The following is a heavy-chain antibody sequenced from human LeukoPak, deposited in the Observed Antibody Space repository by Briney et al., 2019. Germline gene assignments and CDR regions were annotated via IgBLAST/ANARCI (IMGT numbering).Heavy chain of an antibody. Sequence: PSETLSLTCTVSGGSISSYYWSWIRQPPGKGLEWIGYIYYSGSTNYNPSLKSRVTISVDRSKNQFSLKLSSVTAADTAVYYCARFRGNDYGAFDYWGQGTLVTVSS. CDR1: GGSISSYY. J-gene: IGHJ4*02. CDR2: IYYSGST. CDR3: ARFRGNDYGAFDY. D-gene: IGHD4-17*01. V-gene: IGHV4-59*12.